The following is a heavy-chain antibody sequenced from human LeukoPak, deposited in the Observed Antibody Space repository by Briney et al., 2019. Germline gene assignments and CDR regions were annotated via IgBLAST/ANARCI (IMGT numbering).Heavy chain of an antibody. V-gene: IGHV3-30*03. CDR3: TTGGRNDGSFDY. Sequence: GGSLRLSCAASGFTFSSYGMNWVRQSPGKGLEWVAVILHDGSNKYYADSVKGRFTISRDNSKNTMYLQMNSLRDEDTAVYYCTTGGRNDGSFDYWGQGTLVTVSS. J-gene: IGHJ4*02. CDR1: GFTFSSYG. D-gene: IGHD1-1*01. CDR2: ILHDGSNK.